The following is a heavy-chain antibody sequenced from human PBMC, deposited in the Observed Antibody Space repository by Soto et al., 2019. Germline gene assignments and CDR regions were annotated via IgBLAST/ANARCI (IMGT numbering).Heavy chain of an antibody. CDR2: ISYDGSNK. CDR1: GFTFSSYG. Sequence: PGGSLRLSCAASGFTFSSYGMHWVRQAPGKGLEWVAVISYDGSNKYYADSVKGRFTISRDNSKNTLYLQMNSLRAEDTAVYYCAKDYFKGATDLIHDYWGQGTLVTVSS. CDR3: AKDYFKGATDLIHDY. J-gene: IGHJ4*02. D-gene: IGHD5-12*01. V-gene: IGHV3-30*18.